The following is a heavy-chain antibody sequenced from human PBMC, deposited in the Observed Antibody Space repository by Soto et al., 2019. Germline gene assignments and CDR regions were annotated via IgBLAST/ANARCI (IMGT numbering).Heavy chain of an antibody. CDR1: GFTFSSYS. D-gene: IGHD2-8*01. Sequence: PGGSLRLSCAASGFTFSSYSMNWVRQAPGKGLEWVSSISSSSSYIYYADSVKGRFTISRDNAKNSLYLQMNSLRAEDTAVYYCARDGSIVLMVYAMDIWGQGTLVTVSS. V-gene: IGHV3-21*01. CDR2: ISSSSSYI. CDR3: ARDGSIVLMVYAMDI. J-gene: IGHJ4*02.